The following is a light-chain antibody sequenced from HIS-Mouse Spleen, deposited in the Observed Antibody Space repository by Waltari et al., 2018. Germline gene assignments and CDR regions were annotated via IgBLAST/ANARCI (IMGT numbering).Light chain of an antibody. CDR2: KAS. CDR3: QQYNSYWT. J-gene: IGKJ1*01. CDR1: LSISSW. V-gene: IGKV1-5*03. Sequence: DIQTTQSASTLSASVVDRVTITCRASLSISSWFAWYQQKPGKAPKLLIYKASSLDSGVASRFSGGGAGTEFTITISSLQPDDFATYYCQQYNSYWTFGQGTKVEIK.